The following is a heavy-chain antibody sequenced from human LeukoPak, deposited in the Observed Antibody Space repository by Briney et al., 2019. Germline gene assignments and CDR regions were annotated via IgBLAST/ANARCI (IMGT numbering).Heavy chain of an antibody. V-gene: IGHV4-34*01. Sequence: SETLSLTCAVSGGSFSSYYWSWIRQPPGKGLEWVGEINHSGSTNYNPSLKSRVTISVDPSKNQLSLKLSSGTAADTTVYYCATVSALRFLEWLPRPGNGMDVWGQRTTVTVSS. CDR2: INHSGST. J-gene: IGHJ6*02. CDR3: ATVSALRFLEWLPRPGNGMDV. D-gene: IGHD3-3*01. CDR1: GGSFSSYY.